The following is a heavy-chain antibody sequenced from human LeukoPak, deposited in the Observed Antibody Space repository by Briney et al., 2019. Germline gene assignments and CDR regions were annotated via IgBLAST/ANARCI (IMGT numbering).Heavy chain of an antibody. CDR2: ISSSDDGT. V-gene: IGHV3-23*01. CDR3: AKAPVTSCRGAFCYPLDS. Sequence: GGSLRLSCAASGFTFSTYAMSWVRQAPGKGLEWVSAISSSDDGTYHAGSVRGRFTISRDSSKNTLYLQMNNLRTEDAAIYYCAKAPVTSCRGAFCYPLDSWGQGTLVTVSS. D-gene: IGHD2-15*01. J-gene: IGHJ4*02. CDR1: GFTFSTYA.